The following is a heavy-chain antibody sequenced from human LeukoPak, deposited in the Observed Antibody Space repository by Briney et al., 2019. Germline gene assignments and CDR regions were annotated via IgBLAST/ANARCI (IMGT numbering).Heavy chain of an antibody. CDR3: ARGMGATTQSLFDQ. V-gene: IGHV3-13*04. CDR1: AFTCSSYD. J-gene: IGHJ4*02. Sequence: GGSLRLSCATSAFTCSSYDRHWVRQATGKGLEWVSGIGTAGDTYYPGSAKGRFTISRENAKNSLYLQMNSLRAGDTAVYYCARGMGATTQSLFDQWGQGTLVTVSS. CDR2: IGTAGDT. D-gene: IGHD1-26*01.